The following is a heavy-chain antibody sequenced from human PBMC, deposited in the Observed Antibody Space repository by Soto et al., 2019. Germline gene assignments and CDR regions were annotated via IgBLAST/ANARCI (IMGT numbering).Heavy chain of an antibody. Sequence: SETLSLTCTVSGGSISSYYWSWIRQPPGKGLEWIGYIHYNGNTNYDPSLKSRVTISVDTSKNQFSLYLSSVTAADTAVYYCATLTTVTTNFDFWGQGTLVTVSS. CDR1: GGSISSYY. J-gene: IGHJ4*02. CDR3: ATLTTVTTNFDF. V-gene: IGHV4-59*01. CDR2: IHYNGNT. D-gene: IGHD4-17*01.